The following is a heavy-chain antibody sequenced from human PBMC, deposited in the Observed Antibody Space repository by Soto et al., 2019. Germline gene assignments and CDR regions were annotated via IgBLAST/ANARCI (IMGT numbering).Heavy chain of an antibody. CDR3: AKIWFGESRPFGS. Sequence: GGSRRLSCAASGFTFRSYVLHWVRQAPGKGLEGVAVIWYDGSNKYYADSVKGRFTISRDNSKNTLYLQMNSLRAEDTAVYFGAKIWFGESRPFGSWGQGILVTVSS. CDR2: IWYDGSNK. V-gene: IGHV3-33*06. CDR1: GFTFRSYV. D-gene: IGHD3-10*01. J-gene: IGHJ4*02.